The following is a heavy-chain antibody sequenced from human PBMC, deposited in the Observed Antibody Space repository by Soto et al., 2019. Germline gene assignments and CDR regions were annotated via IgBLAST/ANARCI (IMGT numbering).Heavy chain of an antibody. CDR3: ARVSMSTVSWGFDP. D-gene: IGHD4-4*01. CDR1: GDSITSNH. CDR2: IYNSGTT. Sequence: LSLTCAVSGDSITSNHWNWIRQPPGRGLEWIGYIYNSGTTKYNPSLKSRVIISVDTSKNQLSLKLSSVTAADTAVYYCARVSMSTVSWGFDPWGQGTLVTVSS. V-gene: IGHV4-59*01. J-gene: IGHJ5*02.